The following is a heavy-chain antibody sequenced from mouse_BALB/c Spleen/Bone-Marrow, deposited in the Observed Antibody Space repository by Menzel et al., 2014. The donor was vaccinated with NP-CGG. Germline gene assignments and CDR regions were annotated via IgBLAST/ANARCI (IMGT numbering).Heavy chain of an antibody. Sequence: VQLQESGAELVRPGSSVKISCKSSGYSFSNYWMNWMKQRPGQGLGWIGQIYPGDGDTNYNGKFKGKATLTADKSSSTAYMQLSSLTSEDPAVYFCASRGDYSYAMDYWGQGTSVTVSS. V-gene: IGHV1-80*01. CDR1: GYSFSNYW. J-gene: IGHJ4*01. CDR2: IYPGDGDT. D-gene: IGHD1-1*01. CDR3: ASRGDYSYAMDY.